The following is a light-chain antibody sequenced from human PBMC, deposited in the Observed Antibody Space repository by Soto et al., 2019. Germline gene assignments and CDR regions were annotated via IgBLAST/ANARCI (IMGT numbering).Light chain of an antibody. CDR2: GSS. Sequence: EVVLTQSPGTLSLSPGERATLSCRASQSVTNKYLAWYQQKPGQAPRLLIFGSSDRATGIPDRFSGSGSATDFTLTISRLEPEDFAVYYCQQYGSSPPYTCGQGTKLEI. J-gene: IGKJ2*01. CDR1: QSVTNKY. V-gene: IGKV3-20*01. CDR3: QQYGSSPPYT.